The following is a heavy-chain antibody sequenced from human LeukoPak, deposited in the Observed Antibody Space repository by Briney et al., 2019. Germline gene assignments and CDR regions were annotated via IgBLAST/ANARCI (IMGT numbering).Heavy chain of an antibody. CDR3: ARVSPNTVTTLQYFDY. CDR1: GFTFSSYA. V-gene: IGHV3-30*04. CDR2: ISYDGSNK. Sequence: GGSLRLSCAASGFTFSSYAMHWVRQAPGKWLEWVAVISYDGSNKYYADSVKGRFTISRDNAKNSLYLQMNSLRAEDTAVYYCARVSPNTVTTLQYFDYWGQGTLVTVSS. J-gene: IGHJ4*02. D-gene: IGHD4-17*01.